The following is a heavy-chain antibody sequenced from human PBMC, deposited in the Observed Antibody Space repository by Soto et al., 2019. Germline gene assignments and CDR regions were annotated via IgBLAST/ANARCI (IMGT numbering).Heavy chain of an antibody. J-gene: IGHJ5*02. Sequence: SVKVSCKASGGTFSSYAISWVRQAPGQGLEWMGGIIPIFGTANYAQKFQGRVTITADESTSTAYMELSSLRSEDTAVYYCARENYDILAGYYGPFDPWGQGTLVTV. V-gene: IGHV1-69*13. CDR3: ARENYDILAGYYGPFDP. CDR2: IIPIFGTA. D-gene: IGHD3-9*01. CDR1: GGTFSSYA.